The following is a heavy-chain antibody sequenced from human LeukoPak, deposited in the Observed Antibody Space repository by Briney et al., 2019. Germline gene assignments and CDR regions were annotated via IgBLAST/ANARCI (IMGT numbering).Heavy chain of an antibody. J-gene: IGHJ4*02. D-gene: IGHD1-26*01. CDR1: GFTFSSYW. CDR3: ARDVVAFSGSTGWSY. V-gene: IGHV3-7*01. Sequence: PGGSLRLSCAASGFTFSSYWMSWVRQAPGKGLEWVANIKQDGSEKYYVDSVKGRFTISRDNAKNSLYLQMNSLRAEDTAVYYCARDVVAFSGSTGWSYWGQGTLVTVSS. CDR2: IKQDGSEK.